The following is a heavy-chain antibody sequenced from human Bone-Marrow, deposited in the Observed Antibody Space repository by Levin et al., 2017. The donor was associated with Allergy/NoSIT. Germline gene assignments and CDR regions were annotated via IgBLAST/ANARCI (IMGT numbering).Heavy chain of an antibody. D-gene: IGHD3-10*01. V-gene: IGHV4-61*01. Sequence: SSETLSLTCTVSGGSVSSGSYYWSWIRQPPGKGLEWIGYIYYSGSTNYNPSLKSRVTISVDTSKNQFSLKLSSVTAADTAVYYCARVRITMVQGVINYYYYYMDVWGKGTTVTVSS. CDR3: ARVRITMVQGVINYYYYYMDV. CDR1: GGSVSSGSYY. CDR2: IYYSGST. J-gene: IGHJ6*03.